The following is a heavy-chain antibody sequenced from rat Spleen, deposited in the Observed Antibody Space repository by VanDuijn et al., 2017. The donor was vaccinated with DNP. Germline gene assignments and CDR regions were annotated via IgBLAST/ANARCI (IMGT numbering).Heavy chain of an antibody. CDR2: ISDSGGRT. CDR3: ARRWEWY. J-gene: IGHJ2*01. D-gene: IGHD1-12*02. V-gene: IGHV5-31*01. Sequence: EVQLVESGGDLVQPGRSLKLSCVASGFTFNNYWMTWIRQVPGKGLEWIASISDSGGRTSYPDSVKGRFTISRDNKENTLYLQMNSLRSEDTATYYCARRWEWYWGQGVMVTVSS. CDR1: GFTFNNYW.